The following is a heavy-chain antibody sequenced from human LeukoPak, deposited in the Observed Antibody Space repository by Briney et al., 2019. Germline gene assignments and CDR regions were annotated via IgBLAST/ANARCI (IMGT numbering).Heavy chain of an antibody. CDR1: GYSISNAYY. V-gene: IGHV4-38-2*02. J-gene: IGHJ4*02. CDR2: IYYSGSI. CDR3: ARDDTGYSSGWSKDFDY. D-gene: IGHD6-19*01. Sequence: SETLSLTCSVSGYSISNAYYWGWIRQPPGKGLEWIGSIYYSGSIFYNPSPKSRVTISIDTSKNHFSLKLSSVTAADTAVYYCARDDTGYSSGWSKDFDYWGQGTLVTVSS.